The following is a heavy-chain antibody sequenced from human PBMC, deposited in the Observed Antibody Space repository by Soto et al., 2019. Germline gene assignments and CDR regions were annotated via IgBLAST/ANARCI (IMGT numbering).Heavy chain of an antibody. D-gene: IGHD4-4*01. CDR2: IYYSGST. CDR1: GGSISSYY. J-gene: IGHJ6*02. Sequence: PSETLSLTCTVSGGSISSYYWSWIRQPPGKGLEWIGYIYYSGSTNYNPSLKSRVTISVDTSKNQFSLELSSVTAADTAVYYCAGWTLTTSGVDVWGQGTTVTVSS. V-gene: IGHV4-59*01. CDR3: AGWTLTTSGVDV.